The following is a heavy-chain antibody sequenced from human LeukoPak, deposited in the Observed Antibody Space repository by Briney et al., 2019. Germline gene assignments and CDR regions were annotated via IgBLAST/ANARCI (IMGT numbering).Heavy chain of an antibody. CDR1: GGTFSSYA. CDR3: ARVPPRGGNYEGY. CDR2: IIPIFGTA. J-gene: IGHJ4*02. D-gene: IGHD1-26*01. V-gene: IGHV1-69*05. Sequence: ASVKVSCKASGGTFSSYAISWVRQAPGQGLEWMGGIIPIFGTANYAQKFQGRVTMTRDTSTSTVYMELRSLTSEDTAVYYCARVPPRGGNYEGYWGQGTLVTVSS.